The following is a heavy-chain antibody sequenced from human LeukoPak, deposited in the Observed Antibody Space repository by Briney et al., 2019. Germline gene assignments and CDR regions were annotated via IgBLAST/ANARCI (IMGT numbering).Heavy chain of an antibody. CDR3: ARGRSIAAPRDWFDP. V-gene: IGHV4-59*12. CDR2: IYYSGST. Sequence: SETLSLTCTVSGGSISSYYWSWIRQPPGKGLEWIGYIYYSGSTNYNPSLKSRVTISVDTSKNQFSLKLSSVTAADTAVYYCARGRSIAAPRDWFDPWGQGTLVTVSS. CDR1: GGSISSYY. J-gene: IGHJ5*02. D-gene: IGHD6-13*01.